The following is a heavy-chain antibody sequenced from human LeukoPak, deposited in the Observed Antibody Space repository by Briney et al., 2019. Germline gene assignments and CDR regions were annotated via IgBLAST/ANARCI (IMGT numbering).Heavy chain of an antibody. J-gene: IGHJ5*02. D-gene: IGHD1-1*01. CDR3: ARVFERVWFDP. CDR1: GYTFTSYG. CDR2: ISAYNGNT. Sequence: ASVKVSFKASGYTFTSYGISWVRQAPGQGLEWMGWISAYNGNTNYAHKLQGRVTITTDTSTSTAYMELRSLRSDDTAVYYCARVFERVWFDPWGQGTLVTVSS. V-gene: IGHV1-18*01.